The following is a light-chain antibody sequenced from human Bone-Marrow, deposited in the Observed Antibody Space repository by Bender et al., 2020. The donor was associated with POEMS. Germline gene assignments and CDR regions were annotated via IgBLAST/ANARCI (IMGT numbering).Light chain of an antibody. CDR1: SSDVGGFNY. Sequence: QSALTQPASVSGSPGQSITFSCTGTSSDVGGFNYVSWYQQHPGKAPKLMIYHVTSRPSGISNRFSGSKSGNTASLTISGLQAEDEADYYCTSYTISPLFWVFGGGTKLTVL. J-gene: IGLJ3*02. V-gene: IGLV2-14*03. CDR3: TSYTISPLFWV. CDR2: HVT.